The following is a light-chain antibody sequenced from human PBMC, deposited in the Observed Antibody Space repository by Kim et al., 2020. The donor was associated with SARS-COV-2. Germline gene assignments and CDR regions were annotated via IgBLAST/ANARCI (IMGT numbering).Light chain of an antibody. CDR3: NSRDNGGDHWI. CDR1: SLRRYY. CDR2: GKN. Sequence: SSELTQDPAVSVALRQTVRITCQGDSLRRYYATWYQQKPGQAPVLVIYGKNNRPSGIPDRFSGYSSGNTASLTITGVQAEDEADYYCNSRDNGGDHWIFGGGTQRPS. J-gene: IGLJ2*01. V-gene: IGLV3-19*01.